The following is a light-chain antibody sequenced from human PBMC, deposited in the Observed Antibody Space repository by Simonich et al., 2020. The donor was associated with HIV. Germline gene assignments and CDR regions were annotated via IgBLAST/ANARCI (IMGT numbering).Light chain of an antibody. Sequence: DIVMTQSPDSLAVSLGERAAINCKSSQTVLFLSNHKNYLAGYQQKPGQPPQLLIYWASTRESGVPDRFSATGSGTNFTLTISSLQAEDVAVYYCQQYYSTPPTFGQGTKVEIK. V-gene: IGKV4-1*01. CDR3: QQYYSTPPT. J-gene: IGKJ1*01. CDR1: QTVLFLSNHKNY. CDR2: WAS.